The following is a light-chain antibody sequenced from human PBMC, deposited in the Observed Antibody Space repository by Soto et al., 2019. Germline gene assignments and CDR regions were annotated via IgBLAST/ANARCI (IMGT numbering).Light chain of an antibody. V-gene: IGKV1-9*01. Sequence: IQLTPSPSSLSASVGDRVTITCRASQGLSSYLAWYQQKPGKAPKLLIYAASTLQSGVPSRFSGSESGTDFTLTISSLQPEDFATYYCQQVNSYPLTFGGGTKVDIK. CDR3: QQVNSYPLT. CDR2: AAS. CDR1: QGLSSY. J-gene: IGKJ4*01.